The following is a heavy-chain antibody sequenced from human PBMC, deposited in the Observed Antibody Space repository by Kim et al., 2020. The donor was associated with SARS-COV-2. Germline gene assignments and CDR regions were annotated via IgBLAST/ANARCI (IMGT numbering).Heavy chain of an antibody. J-gene: IGHJ5*02. CDR3: ARGLKGWDQNWFDP. CDR1: GGSISSGGYY. D-gene: IGHD1-26*01. CDR2: IYYSGST. V-gene: IGHV4-31*03. Sequence: SETLSLTCTVSGGSISSGGYYWSWIRQHPGKGLEWIGYIYYSGSTYYNPSLKSRVTISVDTSKNQFSLKLSSVTAADTAVYYCARGLKGWDQNWFDPWGQGTLVTVSS.